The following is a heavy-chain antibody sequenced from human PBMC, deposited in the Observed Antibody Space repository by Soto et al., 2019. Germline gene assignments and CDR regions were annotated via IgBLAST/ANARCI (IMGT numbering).Heavy chain of an antibody. J-gene: IGHJ6*02. V-gene: IGHV1-3*01. CDR2: LNAGNDNT. CDR3: ARVGQNYYGMDV. CDR1: GYTFTTYV. D-gene: IGHD3-3*01. Sequence: QVQLVQSGAEVKKPGASVKVSCKASGYTFTTYVMHWVRQAPGQRLEWMGWLNAGNDNTEYSQKLQGRVNITRDTSGSTVYMELSSLSSEDTAVYYCARVGQNYYGMDVWGQGTTVTVSS.